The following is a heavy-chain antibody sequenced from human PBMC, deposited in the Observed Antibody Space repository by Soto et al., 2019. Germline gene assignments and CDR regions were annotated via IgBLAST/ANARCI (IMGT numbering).Heavy chain of an antibody. V-gene: IGHV3-30-3*01. CDR1: GFTFSSYA. CDR3: ATPKGEYDAFDI. Sequence: GGSLRLSCAASGFTFSSYAMHWVRQAPGKGLEWVAVISYDGSNKYYADSVKGRFTISRDNSKNTLYLQMNSLRAEDTAVYYCATPKGEYDAFDIWGQGTMVTVSS. D-gene: IGHD3-10*01. J-gene: IGHJ3*02. CDR2: ISYDGSNK.